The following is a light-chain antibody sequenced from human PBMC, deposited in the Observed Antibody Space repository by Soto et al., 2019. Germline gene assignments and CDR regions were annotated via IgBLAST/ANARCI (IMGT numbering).Light chain of an antibody. J-gene: IGLJ1*01. CDR1: STDVGGYNF. CDR2: EVT. Sequence: QSALTQPASVSGSLGQSITMSCTGTSTDVGGYNFVSWYQQHPDKAPKLLIYEVTNRPSGVSNRFSGSKSCNTASLTISGLQAEDDADYYCSSYTSTGTPVFGTGTKLTVL. CDR3: SSYTSTGTPV. V-gene: IGLV2-14*01.